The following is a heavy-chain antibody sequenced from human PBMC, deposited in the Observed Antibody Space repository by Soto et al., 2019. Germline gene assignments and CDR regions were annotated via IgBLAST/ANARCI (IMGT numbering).Heavy chain of an antibody. J-gene: IGHJ4*02. Sequence: GASVKLSCKASGGTFSSYTISWVRQAPGQGLEWMGRIIPILGIANYAQKFQGRVTITADKSTSTAYMELSSLRSEDTAVYYCARGIAPYYFDYWGQGTLVTVSS. CDR2: IIPILGIA. D-gene: IGHD6-13*01. CDR1: GGTFSSYT. CDR3: ARGIAPYYFDY. V-gene: IGHV1-69*02.